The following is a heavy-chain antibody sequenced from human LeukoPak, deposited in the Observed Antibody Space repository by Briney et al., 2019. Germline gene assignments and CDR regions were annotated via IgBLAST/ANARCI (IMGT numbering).Heavy chain of an antibody. J-gene: IGHJ4*02. CDR2: INHSGCT. V-gene: IGHV4-34*01. CDR3: ARGKRGYSSSWYDY. Sequence: SETLSLTCAVYGGSFSGYYWSWIRQPPGKGLEWIGEINHSGCTNYNPSLKSRVTISVDTSKNQFSLKLSSVTAADTAVYYCARGKRGYSSSWYDYWGQGTLVTVSS. D-gene: IGHD6-13*01. CDR1: GGSFSGYY.